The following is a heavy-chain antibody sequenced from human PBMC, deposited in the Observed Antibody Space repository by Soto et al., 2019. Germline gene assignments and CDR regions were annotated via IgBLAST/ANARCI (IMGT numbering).Heavy chain of an antibody. CDR1: GFTFSYYW. Sequence: EVQLVESGGGLVQPGESLRLSCAASGFTFSYYWMHWVRQTPGKGLLWVSHIHNDGSRTTYADSMKGRFTISRDNARNTAYLQMNSLRDDDTAVYYCARGDRGAFDLWVQGTAVAVSS. CDR3: ARGDRGAFDL. CDR2: IHNDGSRT. V-gene: IGHV3-74*03. D-gene: IGHD1-26*01. J-gene: IGHJ3*01.